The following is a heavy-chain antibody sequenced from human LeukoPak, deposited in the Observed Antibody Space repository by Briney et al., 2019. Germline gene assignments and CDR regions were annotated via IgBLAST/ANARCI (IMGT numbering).Heavy chain of an antibody. V-gene: IGHV1-18*01. CDR3: AIGSDTAMVKYFDY. J-gene: IGHJ4*02. Sequence: GASVKVSCKASGYTFTSYGISWVRQAPGQGLEWIGWISAYNGNTNYAQKLQGRVTMTTDTSTSTAYMELRSLRSDDTAVYYCAIGSDTAMVKYFDYWGQGTPVTVSS. D-gene: IGHD5-18*01. CDR2: ISAYNGNT. CDR1: GYTFTSYG.